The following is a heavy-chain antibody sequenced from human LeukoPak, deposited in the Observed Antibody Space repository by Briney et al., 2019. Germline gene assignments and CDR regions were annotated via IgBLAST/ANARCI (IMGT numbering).Heavy chain of an antibody. V-gene: IGHV3-30-3*01. D-gene: IGHD3-16*01. Sequence: GGSLRLSCAASGFTFSSYAMHWVRQAPGKGLEWVAVISYDGSNKYYADSVKGRFTISRDNSKNTLYLQMNSLRAEDTAVYYCARRGGSAVLGEHFDYWGQGTLVTVSS. CDR1: GFTFSSYA. J-gene: IGHJ4*02. CDR3: ARRGGSAVLGEHFDY. CDR2: ISYDGSNK.